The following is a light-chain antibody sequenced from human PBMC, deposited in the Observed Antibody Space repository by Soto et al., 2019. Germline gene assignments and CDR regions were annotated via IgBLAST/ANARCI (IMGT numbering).Light chain of an antibody. Sequence: DIQMTQSPPSLSASVGDRVTITCRASQGIRNYVAWYQQIPGKAPKLLIYAASTLQSGVPSRFSGSGSGTDFTLTITGLQAEDVATYSCQRYSSVPVFGPGTKVEIK. CDR3: QRYSSVPV. J-gene: IGKJ3*01. CDR1: QGIRNY. CDR2: AAS. V-gene: IGKV1-27*01.